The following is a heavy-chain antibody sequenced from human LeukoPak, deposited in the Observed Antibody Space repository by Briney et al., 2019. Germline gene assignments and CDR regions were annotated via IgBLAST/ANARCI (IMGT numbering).Heavy chain of an antibody. CDR2: IIPIFGIA. J-gene: IGHJ4*02. CDR3: ARSYYDSSGYYTPLGY. D-gene: IGHD3-22*01. Sequence: SVKVSCKASGGTFSSYAISWVRQAPGQGLEWMGRIIPIFGIANYAQKFRGRVTITADKSTSTAYMELSSLRSEDTAVYYCARSYYDSSGYYTPLGYWGQGTLVTVSS. V-gene: IGHV1-69*04. CDR1: GGTFSSYA.